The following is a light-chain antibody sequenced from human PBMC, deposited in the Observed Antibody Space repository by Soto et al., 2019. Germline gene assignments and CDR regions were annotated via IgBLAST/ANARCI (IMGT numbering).Light chain of an antibody. CDR3: QQYNNWSPGT. CDR1: QSVSSN. J-gene: IGKJ1*01. Sequence: EIVMTQSPATLSVSPGERATLSCRASQSVSSNLAWYQQKPGQVPRLLIYGASTRATGIPARFSGSGSGTECTLPSSSLQSEYFPVYYCQQYNNWSPGTFGQGTKVEIK. CDR2: GAS. V-gene: IGKV3-15*01.